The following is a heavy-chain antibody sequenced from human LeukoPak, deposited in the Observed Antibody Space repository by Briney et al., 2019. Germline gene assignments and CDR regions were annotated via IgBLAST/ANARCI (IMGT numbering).Heavy chain of an antibody. J-gene: IGHJ4*02. CDR1: GFAFSRYS. CDR2: ISYSGPHM. D-gene: IGHD4-17*01. Sequence: TGGSLRLSCAASGFAFSRYSMNWVRQAPGKGLEWVSSISYSGPHMFYADSVRGRFTISRDNAENSLFLQMNSVRAEDTAVYFCASNDYRDEGIDSWGQGTLVTVSS. CDR3: ASNDYRDEGIDS. V-gene: IGHV3-21*01.